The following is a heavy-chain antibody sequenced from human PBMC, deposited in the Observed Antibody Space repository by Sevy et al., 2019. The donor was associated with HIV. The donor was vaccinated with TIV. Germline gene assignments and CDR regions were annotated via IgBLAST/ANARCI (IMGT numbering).Heavy chain of an antibody. Sequence: GGSLRLSCAASGFTFNTHAMNWVRQAPGKGLEWVSTISGPGSSTYYADSVKGRFTISRDNSKNTLHLQMNSLRADDPAIYYFAKALNPALESMLQVIVRTLKGFDVWGQGTMVTVSS. CDR3: AKALNPALESMLQVIVRTLKGFDV. CDR2: ISGPGSST. V-gene: IGHV3-23*01. J-gene: IGHJ3*01. D-gene: IGHD1-1*01. CDR1: GFTFNTHA.